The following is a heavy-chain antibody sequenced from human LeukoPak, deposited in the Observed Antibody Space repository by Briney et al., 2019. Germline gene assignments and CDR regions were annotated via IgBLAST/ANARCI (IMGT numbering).Heavy chain of an antibody. V-gene: IGHV3-48*03. Sequence: PGGSLRLSCAASGFTFSSYEMNWVRQAPGKGLEWVSYIGSSGSTIYYADSVKGRFTISRDNAKNSLYLQMNSLRAEDTAVYYCARDMGGPAAIEPTSDWGRGTLVTVS. CDR3: ARDMGGPAAIEPTSD. J-gene: IGHJ4*02. CDR1: GFTFSSYE. D-gene: IGHD2-2*01. CDR2: IGSSGSTI.